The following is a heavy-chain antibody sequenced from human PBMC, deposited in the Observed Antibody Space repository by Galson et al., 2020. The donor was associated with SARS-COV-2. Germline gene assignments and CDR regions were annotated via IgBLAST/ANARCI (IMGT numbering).Heavy chain of an antibody. CDR1: GFSLSTSGMC. CDR3: ARIRGTAAAMDV. V-gene: IGHV2-70*01. J-gene: IGHJ6*02. Sequence: SGPTLVKPTQTLTLTCTFSGFSLSTSGMCVSWIRQPPGKALEWLALITWDDEKYYSTSLKTRLTISKDTSKNQVVLTVTNMDPVDTAMYYCARIRGTAAAMDVWGQGTTVTVSS. CDR2: ITWDDEK. D-gene: IGHD6-13*01.